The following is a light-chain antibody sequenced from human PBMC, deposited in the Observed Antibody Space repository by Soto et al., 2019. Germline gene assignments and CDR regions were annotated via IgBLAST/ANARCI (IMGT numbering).Light chain of an antibody. CDR1: QGISSY. CDR3: QQVDSYPIT. Sequence: DIQLTQSPSFLSASVGDRVTITCRASQGISSYLAWYQQKPGEAPKLLIYAASTLQSGVPSRFSGSGSGTEFTLTISSLQPEDSATYYCQQVDSYPITFGQGTRLDIK. J-gene: IGKJ5*01. V-gene: IGKV1-9*01. CDR2: AAS.